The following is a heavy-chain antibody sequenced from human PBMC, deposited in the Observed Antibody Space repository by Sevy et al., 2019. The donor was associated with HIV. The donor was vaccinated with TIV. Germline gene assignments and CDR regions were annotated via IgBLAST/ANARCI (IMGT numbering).Heavy chain of an antibody. Sequence: GESLKISCASSGFTFSSYWMSWVRQAPGKGLEWVANIKQDGSEKYYVDSVKGRFTISRDNAKNSLYLQMNSLRAEDTAVYYCARAGRIAVAGIDYWGQGTLVTVSS. J-gene: IGHJ4*02. D-gene: IGHD6-19*01. CDR2: IKQDGSEK. CDR3: ARAGRIAVAGIDY. CDR1: GFTFSSYW. V-gene: IGHV3-7*03.